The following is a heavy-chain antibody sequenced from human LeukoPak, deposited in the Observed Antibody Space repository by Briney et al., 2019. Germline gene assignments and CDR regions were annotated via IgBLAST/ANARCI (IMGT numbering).Heavy chain of an antibody. Sequence: SETLSLTCTVSGGSISSGDYYWSWIRQPPGKGLEWIGTIYYSGSTHYNPSLKSRVTISVDTSKNQFSLKLSSVTAADTAMYYCARQGDSSGYNESPWGYWGQGTLVTVSS. D-gene: IGHD3-22*01. CDR3: ARQGDSSGYNESPWGY. CDR2: IYYSGST. V-gene: IGHV4-39*01. CDR1: GGSISSGDYY. J-gene: IGHJ4*02.